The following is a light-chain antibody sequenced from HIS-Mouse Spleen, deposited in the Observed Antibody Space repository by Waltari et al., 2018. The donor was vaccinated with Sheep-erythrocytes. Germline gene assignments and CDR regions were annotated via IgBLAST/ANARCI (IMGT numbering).Light chain of an antibody. CDR1: QSVSSY. V-gene: IGKV3-11*01. J-gene: IGKJ2*01. CDR2: DAS. Sequence: EIVLTQSPATLSLSPGERATLSCRASQSVSSYLAWYQQKPGQAPRLLIYDASNRATGITARFSGSGAGTDVTVTISSLEPEDFAVYYCQQRSNWYTFGQGTKLEIK. CDR3: QQRSNWYT.